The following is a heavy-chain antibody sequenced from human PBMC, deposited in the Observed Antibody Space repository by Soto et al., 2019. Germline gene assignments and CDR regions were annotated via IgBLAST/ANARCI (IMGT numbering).Heavy chain of an antibody. D-gene: IGHD1-1*01. J-gene: IGHJ4*02. Sequence: QVQLVESGGTLVKPGGSLRLSCAASAFAFSDYYMAWIRQAPGKGLEWVSYINSVGNTIYYSDSVKGRFTVSRDNANNSLYLQMDSLRAEDTAVYYCTRGIGTTDYWGKGTLVTVSS. CDR2: INSVGNTI. CDR3: TRGIGTTDY. V-gene: IGHV3-11*01. CDR1: AFAFSDYY.